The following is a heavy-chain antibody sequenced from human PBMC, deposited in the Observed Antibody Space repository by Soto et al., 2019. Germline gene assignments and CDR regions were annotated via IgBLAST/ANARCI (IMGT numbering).Heavy chain of an antibody. Sequence: ASVKVSCKASGYIFINYGITWVRQAPGQGLEWMGWISGYNGNTKYADKLQGRVTMTTDTSTTTAYMELRSLGSDDTAVYYCARDEVPAANWLDRWGQGTLVTVSS. CDR3: ARDEVPAANWLDR. D-gene: IGHD2-2*01. V-gene: IGHV1-18*01. J-gene: IGHJ5*02. CDR1: GYIFINYG. CDR2: ISGYNGNT.